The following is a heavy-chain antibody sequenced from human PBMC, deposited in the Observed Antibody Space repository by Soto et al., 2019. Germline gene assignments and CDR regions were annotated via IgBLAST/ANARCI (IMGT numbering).Heavy chain of an antibody. D-gene: IGHD3-9*01. V-gene: IGHV3-15*01. CDR3: VTDVPNDIYPYDY. CDR2: IKSKADGETT. Sequence: GGSLRLSCAASGFTFSNAWMSWVRQAPGKGLEWVGLIKSKADGETTHYAAPVEGRFTISRDDSKSTLSLQMNSLKVEDTAVYYCVTDVPNDIYPYDYWGQGTLVTVSS. CDR1: GFTFSNAW. J-gene: IGHJ4*02.